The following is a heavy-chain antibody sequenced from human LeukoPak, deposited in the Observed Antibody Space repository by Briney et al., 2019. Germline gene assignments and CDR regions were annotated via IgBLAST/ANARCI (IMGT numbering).Heavy chain of an antibody. V-gene: IGHV4-30-4*01. CDR3: TRAYWIGFHFDS. D-gene: IGHD3-3*01. Sequence: SETLSLTCSASGGSISSGDYFWTWIRQPPGTGLEYIGYIYYSGTTYYNPSLKSRITMSVDMSANQFSLRLTSVSAADTAVYYCTRAYWIGFHFDSWGQGILVSVSS. CDR2: IYYSGTT. CDR1: GGSISSGDYF. J-gene: IGHJ4*02.